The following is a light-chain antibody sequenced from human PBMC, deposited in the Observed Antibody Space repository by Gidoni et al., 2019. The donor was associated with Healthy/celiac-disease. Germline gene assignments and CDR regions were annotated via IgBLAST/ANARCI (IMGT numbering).Light chain of an antibody. CDR1: QSVSRSY. CDR2: GAS. V-gene: IGKV3-20*01. J-gene: IGKJ3*01. Sequence: EIVLTQSPGTLSLSPGERATLSCRASQSVSRSYLAWYQQKPGQAPRLLIYGASSRATGIPDRFSGSGSGTDFTLTISRLEPEDFAVYYCQQYGSSPSTFGPGTKVDIK. CDR3: QQYGSSPST.